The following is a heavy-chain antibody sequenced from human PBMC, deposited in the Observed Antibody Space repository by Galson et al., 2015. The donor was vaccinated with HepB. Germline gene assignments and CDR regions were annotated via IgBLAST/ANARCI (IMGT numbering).Heavy chain of an antibody. CDR1: GFTVSSNY. D-gene: IGHD6-19*01. V-gene: IGHV3-66*02. CDR3: ARDNPAGFFDY. CDR2: IYSGGST. J-gene: IGHJ4*02. Sequence: SLRLSCAASGFTVSSNYMSWVRQAPGKGLKWVSVIYSGGSTYYADSVKGRFTISRDNSKNTLYLQMNSLRAEDTAVYYCARDNPAGFFDYWGQGTLVTVSS.